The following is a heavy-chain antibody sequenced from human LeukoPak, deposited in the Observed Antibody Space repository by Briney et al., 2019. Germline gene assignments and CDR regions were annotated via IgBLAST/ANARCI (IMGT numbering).Heavy chain of an antibody. V-gene: IGHV3-30*02. J-gene: IGHJ5*02. D-gene: IGHD2-21*02. CDR2: IRYDGSNK. CDR1: GFTFSSYG. CDR3: ARERGICGGDCPNWFDP. Sequence: GGSLRLSCAASGFTFSSYGMHWVRQAPGKGLEWVAFIRYDGSNKYYADSVKGRFTISRDNSKNTLYLQMNSLRAEDTAVYYCARERGICGGDCPNWFDPWGQGTLVTVSS.